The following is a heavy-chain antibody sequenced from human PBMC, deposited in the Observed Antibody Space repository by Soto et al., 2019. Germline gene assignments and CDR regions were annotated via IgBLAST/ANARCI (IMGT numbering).Heavy chain of an antibody. CDR3: ARDSNPITYKDPYYFDY. CDR1: GYTFTSYA. V-gene: IGHV1-3*01. J-gene: IGHJ4*02. D-gene: IGHD1-1*01. CDR2: INAGNGNT. Sequence: ASVKVSCQASGYTFTSYAMHWVRQAPGQRLEWMGWINAGNGNTKYSQKFQGRVTITRDTSASTAYMELSSLRSEDTAVYYCARDSNPITYKDPYYFDYWGQGTLVTVSS.